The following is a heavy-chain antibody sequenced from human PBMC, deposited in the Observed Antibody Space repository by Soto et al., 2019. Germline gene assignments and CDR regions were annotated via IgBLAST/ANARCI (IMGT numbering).Heavy chain of an antibody. CDR2: INHSGST. J-gene: IGHJ5*02. V-gene: IGHV4-34*01. CDR1: GGSFINYY. D-gene: IGHD6-13*01. Sequence: QVQLQQWGAGLLKPSETLSLTCAVYGGSFINYYWTWIRQPPGKGLEWIGEINHSGSTNYDPSLKSRVTISVDTSKNQCSLKLSSVTAADTSVYYWAKAMPRDSGCLYNPTTCFDPWGQGTLVIVSS. CDR3: AKAMPRDSGCLYNPTTCFDP.